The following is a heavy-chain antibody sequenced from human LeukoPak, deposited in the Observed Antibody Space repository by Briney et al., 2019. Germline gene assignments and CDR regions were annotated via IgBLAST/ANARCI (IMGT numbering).Heavy chain of an antibody. V-gene: IGHV1-18*01. D-gene: IGHD2-15*01. Sequence: ASVKVSCKASGYTFTSYAISWVRQAPGQGLEWMGWISAYNGNTNYAQKLQGRVTMTTDTSTSTAYMELRSLRSDDTAVYYCARSTIGYCSGGSCYSLDYFDYWGQGTLVTVSS. CDR3: ARSTIGYCSGGSCYSLDYFDY. CDR2: ISAYNGNT. CDR1: GYTFTSYA. J-gene: IGHJ4*02.